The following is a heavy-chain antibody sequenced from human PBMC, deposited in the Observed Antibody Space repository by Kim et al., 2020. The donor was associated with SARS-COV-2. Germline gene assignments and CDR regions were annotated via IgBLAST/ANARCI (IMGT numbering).Heavy chain of an antibody. CDR1: GGTFSSYA. V-gene: IGHV1-69*13. J-gene: IGHJ6*02. Sequence: SVKVSCKASGGTFSSYAISWVRQAPGQGLEWMGGIIPIFGTANYAQKFQGRVTITADESTSTAYMELSSLRSEDTAVYYCARDLMYSSRPDGMDVWGQGTTVTVSS. CDR2: IIPIFGTA. D-gene: IGHD6-13*01. CDR3: ARDLMYSSRPDGMDV.